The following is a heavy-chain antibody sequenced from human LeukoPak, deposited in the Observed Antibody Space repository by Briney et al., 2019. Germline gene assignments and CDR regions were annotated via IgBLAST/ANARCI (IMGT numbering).Heavy chain of an antibody. Sequence: KSSETLSLTCDVSGGSVRSYWWGWVRQPAGKGLEWLGRIYSTGSTRSNPSLKSRLTLSIDTSTNQFSLKLTSVTAADTAVYFCARQGYTVSYYFLDYWSQGTLVTVSS. V-gene: IGHV4-4*07. D-gene: IGHD1-26*01. CDR2: IYSTGST. J-gene: IGHJ4*02. CDR3: ARQGYTVSYYFLDY. CDR1: GGSVRSYW.